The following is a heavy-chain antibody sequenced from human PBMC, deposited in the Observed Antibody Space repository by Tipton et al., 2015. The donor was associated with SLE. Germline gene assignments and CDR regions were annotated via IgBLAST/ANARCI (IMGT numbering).Heavy chain of an antibody. CDR3: ATAPTWNDASGYYYAPFDS. CDR1: GDSMGDSSYF. V-gene: IGHV4-61*02. CDR2: VSSRGGA. Sequence: TLSLTCTVSGDSMGDSSYFWAWIRQPAGKALEWLGRVSSRGGANYNPSLKSRVTISIDASKNQFSLELSSVTAADTAVYYCATAPTWNDASGYYYAPFDSWGQGMLVTVSS. D-gene: IGHD3-22*01. J-gene: IGHJ4*02.